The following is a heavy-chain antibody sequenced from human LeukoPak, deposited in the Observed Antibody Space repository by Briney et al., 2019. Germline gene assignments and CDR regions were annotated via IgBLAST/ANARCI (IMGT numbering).Heavy chain of an antibody. CDR1: GYTFTGYY. J-gene: IGHJ5*02. CDR3: AKDRSLWFGELFHWFDP. V-gene: IGHV1-2*02. Sequence: ASVKVSCKASGYTFTGYYMHWVRQAPGQGLEWMGWINPNSGGTNYAQKFQGRVTMTRDTSISTAYMELSRLRSDDTAVYYCAKDRSLWFGELFHWFDPWGQGTLVTVSS. D-gene: IGHD3-10*01. CDR2: INPNSGGT.